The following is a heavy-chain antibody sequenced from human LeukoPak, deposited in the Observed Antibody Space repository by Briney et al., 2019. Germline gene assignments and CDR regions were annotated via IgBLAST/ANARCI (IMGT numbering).Heavy chain of an antibody. CDR3: AKAYYGYYGSGSYYFDY. V-gene: IGHV3-7*03. CDR1: GFTFSSYW. J-gene: IGHJ4*02. CDR2: IKQDGSEK. Sequence: GGSLRLSCAASGFTFSSYWMSWVRQAPGKGLEWVANIKQDGSEKYYVDSVKGRFTISRDNSKNTLYLQMNSLRAEDTAVYYCAKAYYGYYGSGSYYFDYWGQGTLVTVSS. D-gene: IGHD3-10*01.